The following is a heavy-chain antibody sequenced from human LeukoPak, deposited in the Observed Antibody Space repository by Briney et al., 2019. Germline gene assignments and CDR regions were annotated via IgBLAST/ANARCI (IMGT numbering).Heavy chain of an antibody. CDR3: ARAPGSAYYDFWSGYYSDAFDI. Sequence: SETLSLTCTVSVGSISSGDYYWSWIRQPPGKGLEWIGYIYYSGSTNYNPSLKSRVTISVDTSKNQFSLKLSSVTAADTAVYYCARAPGSAYYDFWSGYYSDAFDIWGQGTRVTVSS. V-gene: IGHV4-61*08. J-gene: IGHJ3*02. CDR2: IYYSGST. CDR1: VGSISSGDYY. D-gene: IGHD3-3*01.